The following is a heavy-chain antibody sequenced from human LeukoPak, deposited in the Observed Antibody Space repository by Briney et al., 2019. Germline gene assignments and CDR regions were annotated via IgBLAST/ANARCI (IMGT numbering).Heavy chain of an antibody. Sequence: GGSLRLSCAASGFTFRSYWMSWVRQAPGKGLEWVAFIQYDGSNKYYADSVKGRFTISRDNSKNTLYLQMNSLRAEDTAVYYCAKTASGWGQGTLVTVSS. J-gene: IGHJ4*02. CDR3: AKTASG. CDR1: GFTFRSYW. V-gene: IGHV3-30*02. CDR2: IQYDGSNK.